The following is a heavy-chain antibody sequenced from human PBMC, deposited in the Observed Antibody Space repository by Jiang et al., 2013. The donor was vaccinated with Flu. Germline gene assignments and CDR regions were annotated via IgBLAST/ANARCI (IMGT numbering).Heavy chain of an antibody. CDR2: INPNSGDT. Sequence: EWMGWINPNSGDTDYAQKFQGRVTMTRDTSISTAYMELHRLGSDDTAIYYCARDSAAAIDYWGQGTLVTVSS. D-gene: IGHD6-13*01. CDR3: ARDSAAAIDY. J-gene: IGHJ4*02. V-gene: IGHV1-2*02.